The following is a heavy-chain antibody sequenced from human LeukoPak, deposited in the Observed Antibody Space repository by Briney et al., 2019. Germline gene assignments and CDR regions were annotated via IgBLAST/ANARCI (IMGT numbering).Heavy chain of an antibody. J-gene: IGHJ4*02. CDR3: ARDPGVVAFHYFDF. D-gene: IGHD3-3*01. Sequence: GGSLRLSCAVSGFTFSSHAMAWVRQAPGKGLEWVSAIGGRGGSTYYADSVKGRFTISRDNSKNTVYLQMNSLRAEDTAVYYCARDPGVVAFHYFDFWGQGTLVTVSS. CDR2: IGGRGGST. V-gene: IGHV3-23*01. CDR1: GFTFSSHA.